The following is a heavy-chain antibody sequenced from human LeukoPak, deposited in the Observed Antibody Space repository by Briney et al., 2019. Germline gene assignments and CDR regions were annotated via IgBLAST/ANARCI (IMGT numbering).Heavy chain of an antibody. CDR3: ARDPYGSGSF. CDR2: INGDGSST. V-gene: IGHV3-74*01. CDR1: GFTFSSYW. D-gene: IGHD3-10*01. Sequence: GGSLRLSCAASGFTFSSYWTQWVRQAPGKGLVWVSRINGDGSSTSYADSVKGRFTISRDNAKNTLYLQMNSLRAEDTAVYYCARDPYGSGSFWGQGTLVTVSS. J-gene: IGHJ4*02.